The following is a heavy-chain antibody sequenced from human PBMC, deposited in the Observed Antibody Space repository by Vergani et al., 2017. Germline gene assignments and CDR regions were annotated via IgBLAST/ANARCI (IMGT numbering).Heavy chain of an antibody. J-gene: IGHJ4*02. CDR3: ARDLNALNEGVDY. V-gene: IGHV1-18*04. CDR2: ISAYTGNT. D-gene: IGHD1-1*01. CDR1: GYTFTSYG. Sequence: QVQLVQSGAEVKKPGASVKVSCKASGYTFTSYGISWVRQATGQGLEWMGWISAYTGNTNYAQKPQGRVTMTTDTSKSTAYMKLRRLRSDDTAVYYCARDLNALNEGVDYWGQGTLVTVSS.